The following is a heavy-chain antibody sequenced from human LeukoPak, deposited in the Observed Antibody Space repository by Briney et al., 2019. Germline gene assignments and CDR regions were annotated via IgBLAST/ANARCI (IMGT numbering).Heavy chain of an antibody. Sequence: PGGSLRLSCAASGFTFSDYYMSWIRQAPGKGLEWVSYISSSGSTIYNADSVKGRFTVSRDNAKNSLYLQMNSLRAEDTAVYYCAREVVVPAAERGHYYYYDMDVWGQGTTVTVSS. CDR3: AREVVVPAAERGHYYYYDMDV. CDR2: ISSSGSTI. CDR1: GFTFSDYY. V-gene: IGHV3-11*01. D-gene: IGHD2-2*01. J-gene: IGHJ6*02.